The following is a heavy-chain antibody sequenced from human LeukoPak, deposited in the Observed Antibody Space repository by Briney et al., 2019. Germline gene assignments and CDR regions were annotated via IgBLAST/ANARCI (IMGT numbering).Heavy chain of an antibody. D-gene: IGHD6-13*01. Sequence: GGSLRLSCAASGFTFSTYAMSWVRQAPGKGLEWVSAISGSGGSTYYADSVKGRFTISRDNSKNTLYLQMNSLRAEDTAVYYCAKGGQQLVPYPYYYYYMDVWGKGTTVTVSS. V-gene: IGHV3-23*01. CDR3: AKGGQQLVPYPYYYYYMDV. CDR1: GFTFSTYA. CDR2: ISGSGGST. J-gene: IGHJ6*03.